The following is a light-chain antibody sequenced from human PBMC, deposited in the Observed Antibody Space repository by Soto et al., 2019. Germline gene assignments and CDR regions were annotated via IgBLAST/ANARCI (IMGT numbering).Light chain of an antibody. CDR3: CSYAGSSTFHVV. CDR2: EGS. CDR1: SSDVGSYNL. J-gene: IGLJ2*01. V-gene: IGLV2-23*03. Sequence: QSALTQPASVSGSPGQSITISCTGTSSDVGSYNLVSWYQQHPGKAPKLMIYEGSKRPSGVSNRFSGSKSGNTASLTISGLQAEDEAYYYCCSYAGSSTFHVVFGGGTKVTVL.